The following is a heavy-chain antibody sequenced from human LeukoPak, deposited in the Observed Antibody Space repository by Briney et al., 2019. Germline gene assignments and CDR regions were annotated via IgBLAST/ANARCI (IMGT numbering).Heavy chain of an antibody. CDR2: IYTGGGT. J-gene: IGHJ4*02. Sequence: GGSLRLSCVASGFTVSSNYMNWVRQAPGKGLEWVSVIYTGGGTYYADSVKGRFTISRDDSKNTLYLQMNSLRLEDTAVYYCARAEVLSFFDYWDQGTLVTVSS. CDR3: ARAEVLSFFDY. D-gene: IGHD4/OR15-4a*01. V-gene: IGHV3-66*02. CDR1: GFTVSSNY.